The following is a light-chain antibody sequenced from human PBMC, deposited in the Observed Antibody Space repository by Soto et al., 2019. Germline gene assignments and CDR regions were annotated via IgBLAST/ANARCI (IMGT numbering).Light chain of an antibody. Sequence: ERVMTQSPGTLSVSPGERATLSCRASQSVSSNLAWYQQKPGQAPRLLIYGASSRATGIPARFSGSGSGTEFTLTISSLQSEDFAVYYCQQYNNWPLTFGGGAK. J-gene: IGKJ4*01. CDR2: GAS. V-gene: IGKV3-15*01. CDR3: QQYNNWPLT. CDR1: QSVSSN.